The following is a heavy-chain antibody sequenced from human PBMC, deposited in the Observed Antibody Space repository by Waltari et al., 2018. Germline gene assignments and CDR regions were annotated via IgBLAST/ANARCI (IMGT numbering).Heavy chain of an antibody. CDR3: ARTAAAGTGGSDY. D-gene: IGHD6-13*01. CDR2: ISSSSSYI. CDR1: GFTFRSYC. J-gene: IGHJ4*02. V-gene: IGHV3-21*01. Sequence: EVQLVESGGGLVKPGGSLRLSCAASGFTFRSYCMNWVRQAPGKGLEWVSSISSSSSYIYYADSVKGRFTISRDNAKNSLYLQMNSLRAEDTAVYYCARTAAAGTGGSDYWGQGTLVTVSS.